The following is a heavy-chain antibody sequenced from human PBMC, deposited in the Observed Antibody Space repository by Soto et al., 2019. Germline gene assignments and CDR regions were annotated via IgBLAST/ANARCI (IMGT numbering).Heavy chain of an antibody. V-gene: IGHV4-31*03. D-gene: IGHD6-19*01. CDR2: IYYSGST. CDR1: GGSLSSGGYY. Sequence: PSETLSLTCTVSGGSLSSGGYYWSWIRQHRGQGLEGIGYIYYSGSTYYNPSLKSRVTITVDTSKSQFSLKLSSVTAADTAVYYCARDFTDSSGPTLGMGVWGQGTTVTVSS. J-gene: IGHJ6*02. CDR3: ARDFTDSSGPTLGMGV.